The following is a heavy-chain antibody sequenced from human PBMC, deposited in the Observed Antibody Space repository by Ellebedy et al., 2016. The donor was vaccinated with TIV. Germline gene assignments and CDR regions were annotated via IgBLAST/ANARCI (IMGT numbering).Heavy chain of an antibody. CDR2: ISSSGIDT. CDR1: AFAFSSYA. D-gene: IGHD2-15*01. J-gene: IGHJ4*02. V-gene: IGHV3-23*01. CDR3: AKDRGHIVVVVAATLGY. Sequence: GGSLRLSCAASAFAFSSYAMTWVRQAPGKGLEWVSSISSSGIDTYYADSVKGRFTISRDNSKNTLYLQMNSLRAEDTAVYYCAKDRGHIVVVVAATLGYWGQGTLVTVSS.